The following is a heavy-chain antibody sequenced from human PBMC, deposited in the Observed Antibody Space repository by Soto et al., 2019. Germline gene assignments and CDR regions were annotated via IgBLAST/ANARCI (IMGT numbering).Heavy chain of an antibody. D-gene: IGHD3-22*01. J-gene: IGHJ5*02. CDR3: AREGIYDSSGKYWFDP. CDR1: GGSLNSYY. CDR2: IYSSGST. V-gene: IGHV4-59*01. Sequence: PSETLSLTCTVSGGSLNSYYWTWIRQSPGKGLEWIGYIYSSGSTNYNPSLKSRVTISVDTSKNQFSLKLSSVTAADTAVYYCAREGIYDSSGKYWFDPWGQGTLVTVSS.